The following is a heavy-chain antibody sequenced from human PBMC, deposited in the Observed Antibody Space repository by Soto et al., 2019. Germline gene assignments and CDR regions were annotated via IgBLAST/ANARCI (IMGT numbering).Heavy chain of an antibody. V-gene: IGHV3-74*01. CDR1: GFTFSSYW. Sequence: PGGSLRLSCAASGFTFSSYWMHWVRQAPGKGLVWVSRINSDGSSTSYADSVKGRFTISRDNAKNTLYLQMNSLRAEDTAVYYCARSTVVTPAFQHWGQGTLVTVSS. CDR3: ARSTVVTPAFQH. D-gene: IGHD2-15*01. J-gene: IGHJ1*01. CDR2: INSDGSST.